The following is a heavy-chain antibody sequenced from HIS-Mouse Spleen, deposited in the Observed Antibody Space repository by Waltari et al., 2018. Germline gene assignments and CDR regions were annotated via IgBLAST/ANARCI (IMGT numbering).Heavy chain of an antibody. Sequence: QVQLVQSGAEVKKPGASVKVSCKASGYTFTGYYMHWVRQAPGQGLAWMGWINPNRGGTNYAEKFQGRVTMTRDTSISTAYMELSRLRSDDTAVYYCARLGVFDYWGQGTLVTVSS. D-gene: IGHD2-8*01. CDR2: INPNRGGT. V-gene: IGHV1-2*02. J-gene: IGHJ4*02. CDR3: ARLGVFDY. CDR1: GYTFTGYY.